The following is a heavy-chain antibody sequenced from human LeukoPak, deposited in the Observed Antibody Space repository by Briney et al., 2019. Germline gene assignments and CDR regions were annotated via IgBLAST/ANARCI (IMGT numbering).Heavy chain of an antibody. J-gene: IGHJ4*02. Sequence: SETLSLTCTVSGDSINSLDLWSWVRQPPGKGLEWIGEMYLNGTTHSNPSVKSRVTISIDKSKNQFFLNLSSVTAADTAVYYCAGLVGRYSSGLYYYYFDYWGQGTLVTVSS. CDR2: MYLNGTT. CDR3: AGLVGRYSSGLYYYYFDY. D-gene: IGHD3-22*01. V-gene: IGHV4-4*02. CDR1: GDSINSLDL.